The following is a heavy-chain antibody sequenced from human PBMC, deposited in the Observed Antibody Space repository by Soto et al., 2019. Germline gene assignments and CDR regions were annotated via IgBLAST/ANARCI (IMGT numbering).Heavy chain of an antibody. J-gene: IGHJ4*02. CDR2: ISSNGSST. CDR3: ARSATLMKLYYFDY. CDR1: GFTFSSYA. V-gene: IGHV3-74*01. Sequence: GGSLRLSCAASGFTFSSYAMSWVRQAPGKGLVWVSRISSNGSSTSYADSVKGRFTISRDNAKNTLYLQMNSLRAEDTAVYYCARSATLMKLYYFDYWGQGTLVTVSS. D-gene: IGHD3-16*01.